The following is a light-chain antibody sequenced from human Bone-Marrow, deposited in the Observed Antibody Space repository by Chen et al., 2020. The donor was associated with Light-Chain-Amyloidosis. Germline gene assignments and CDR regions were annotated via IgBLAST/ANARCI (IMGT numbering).Light chain of an antibody. CDR3: QQYGTSPLT. CDR1: QTISSNY. V-gene: IGKV3-20*01. CDR2: GSS. J-gene: IGKJ4*01. Sequence: EIVLTQSPGTLSLSPGEGANLSCRASQTISSNYVTRYQQKFGQAPRLRIYGSSSRATGIPDRFTGSGSGTDFTLTINRLEPEEFAMYYCQQYGTSPLTFGGGTKVEIK.